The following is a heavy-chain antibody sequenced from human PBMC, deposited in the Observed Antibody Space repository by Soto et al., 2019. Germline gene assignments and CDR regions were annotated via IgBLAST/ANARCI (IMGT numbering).Heavy chain of an antibody. CDR3: AGLLMTTVTTGNDAFDI. V-gene: IGHV3-53*04. CDR1: GFTVSSNY. Sequence: GGSLRLSCAASGFTVSSNYMSWVRQAPGKGLEWVSVIYSGGSTYYADSVKGRLTISRHNSKNTLYLQMNSLRAEDTAVYYCAGLLMTTVTTGNDAFDIWGQGTMVTVSS. CDR2: IYSGGST. D-gene: IGHD4-17*01. J-gene: IGHJ3*02.